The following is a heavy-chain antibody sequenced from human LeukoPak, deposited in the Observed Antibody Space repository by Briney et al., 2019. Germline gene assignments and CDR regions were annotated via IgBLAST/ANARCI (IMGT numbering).Heavy chain of an antibody. Sequence: SETLSLTCTVSGGSISSGDYYWRWLRQPPGKGLEWIVYIYYSGSTYYNPSLKSRVTISAHTTKNPFSLNLSSVTAAETAVYYCVRSLGDFWSGSPNFDYWGQGTLVTVSS. D-gene: IGHD3-3*01. J-gene: IGHJ4*02. CDR3: VRSLGDFWSGSPNFDY. V-gene: IGHV4-30-4*08. CDR2: IYYSGST. CDR1: GGSISSGDYY.